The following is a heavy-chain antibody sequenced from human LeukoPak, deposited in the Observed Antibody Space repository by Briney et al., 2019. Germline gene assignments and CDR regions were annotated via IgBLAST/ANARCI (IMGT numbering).Heavy chain of an antibody. CDR2: ISGSGGST. CDR3: ARVYSYYGVY. Sequence: GGSLRPFCAASGFTFSSYAMTWVRQAPGKGLEWVSIISGSGGSTSYADSVKGRFTISRDNSKNTLYLQMNSLRAEDTAVYYCARVYSYYGVYWARETLVTVSS. V-gene: IGHV3-23*01. D-gene: IGHD4-11*01. CDR1: GFTFSSYA. J-gene: IGHJ4*02.